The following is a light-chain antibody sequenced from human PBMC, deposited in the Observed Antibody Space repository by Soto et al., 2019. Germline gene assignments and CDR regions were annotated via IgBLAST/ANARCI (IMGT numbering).Light chain of an antibody. CDR2: GAS. J-gene: IGKJ4*01. Sequence: EIVMTQSPATLSVSPGERATLSCRASQSVSSNLAWYQQKPGQAPRLLIYGASTRATGIPARFSGSGSGTDFTLTISSLQAEDVAVYYCQQYYITPLSFGGGTRWIS. CDR3: QQYYITPLS. V-gene: IGKV3-15*01. CDR1: QSVSSN.